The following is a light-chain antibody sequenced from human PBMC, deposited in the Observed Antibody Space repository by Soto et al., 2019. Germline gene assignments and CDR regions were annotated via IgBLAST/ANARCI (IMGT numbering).Light chain of an antibody. Sequence: DIVMTQSPDSLAESLGERATINCKSSQSVLYNSDNKNYLAWYQQKPGQPPKLLIYWAPTRDSGVTDRFSGSGSGADFTLTISSLQAEDVAVYYCQQYYTTLSFGGGNKVEIK. CDR3: QQYYTTLS. V-gene: IGKV4-1*01. CDR2: WAP. CDR1: QSVLYNSDNKNY. J-gene: IGKJ4*01.